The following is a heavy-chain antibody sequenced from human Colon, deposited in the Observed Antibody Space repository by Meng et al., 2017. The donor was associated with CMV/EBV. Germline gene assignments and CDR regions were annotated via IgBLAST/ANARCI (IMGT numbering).Heavy chain of an antibody. Sequence: LRLSCTVSGGTTSSGDYYWTWIRQPPGKGLEWIGNIYYTGTTHYNPSLESRVAISLDTSKNQFSLNLRSVTAADSAVYYCAREVLGFCTSDSCYSAFDVWGRGTTVTVSS. CDR2: IYYTGTT. J-gene: IGHJ6*02. D-gene: IGHD2-2*02. CDR3: AREVLGFCTSDSCYSAFDV. CDR1: GGTTSSGDYY. V-gene: IGHV4-30-4*08.